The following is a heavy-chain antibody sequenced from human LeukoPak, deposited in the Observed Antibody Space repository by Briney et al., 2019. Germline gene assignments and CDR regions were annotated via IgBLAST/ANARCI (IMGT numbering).Heavy chain of an antibody. J-gene: IGHJ3*02. CDR3: ARRRGIRWDDAFDI. Sequence: GGSLRLSCAASGFTFSSYYMSWVRQAPGKGLEWVANIKQDGSEKYYVDSVKGRFTISRDNAKNSLYLQMNSLRAEDTAVYYCARRRGIRWDDAFDIWGQGTMVTVSS. V-gene: IGHV3-7*01. D-gene: IGHD3-10*01. CDR1: GFTFSSYY. CDR2: IKQDGSEK.